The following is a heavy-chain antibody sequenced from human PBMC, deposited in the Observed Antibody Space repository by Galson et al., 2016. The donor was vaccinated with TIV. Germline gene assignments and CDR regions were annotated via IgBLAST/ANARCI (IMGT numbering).Heavy chain of an antibody. CDR1: GFTFSNHV. Sequence: SLRLSCAGSGFTFSNHVMHWVRQAPGKGPAWVAVVAYDGSNKFYTDSVKGRFTISRDNSKNTLFLQMDSLRSEDTGIYYCVRDMQWLVFDHWGQGILSPCRQ. V-gene: IGHV3-30-3*01. J-gene: IGHJ4*02. CDR3: VRDMQWLVFDH. CDR2: VAYDGSNK. D-gene: IGHD6-19*01.